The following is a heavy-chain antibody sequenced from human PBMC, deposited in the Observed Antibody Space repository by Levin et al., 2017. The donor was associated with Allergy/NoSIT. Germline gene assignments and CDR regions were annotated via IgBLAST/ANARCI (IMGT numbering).Heavy chain of an antibody. V-gene: IGHV1-8*01. CDR2: INPNSGNT. J-gene: IGHJ6*03. D-gene: IGHD3-3*01. CDR3: ARALRVARSGSLYYYMDV. CDR1: GYTFTSYD. Sequence: PAASVKVSCKSSGYTFTSYDVNWVRQANGQGLEWMGWINPNSGNTGYAQKFQGRVTMTRDTSIRTVYMELSSLRSDDTAVYYCARALRVARSGSLYYYMDVWGEGTTVTVSS.